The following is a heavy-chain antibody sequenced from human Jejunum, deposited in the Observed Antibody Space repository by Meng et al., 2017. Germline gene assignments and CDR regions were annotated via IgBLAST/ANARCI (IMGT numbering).Heavy chain of an antibody. CDR1: GFTFSTYC. J-gene: IGHJ4*02. CDR3: ARDIAVAGFDS. CDR2: ITSFSTFI. Sequence: GESLKISCAASGFTFSTYCMDWVRQAPGKGLEWVSSITSFSTFIYYAESVKGRFTVSRDNAKNALYLEMNSLRPEDTAVYYCARDIAVAGFDSWGQGTLVTVSS. D-gene: IGHD6-19*01. V-gene: IGHV3-21*06.